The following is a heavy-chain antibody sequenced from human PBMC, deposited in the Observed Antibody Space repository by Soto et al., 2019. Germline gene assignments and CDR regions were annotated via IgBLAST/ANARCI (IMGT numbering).Heavy chain of an antibody. CDR1: GYTFTSHG. J-gene: IGHJ6*03. CDR2: ISAYNGDT. V-gene: IGHV1-18*01. Sequence: QVQLVQSGGEVRKPGASVKVSCKASGYTFTSHGISWVRQAPGQGLEWMGWISAYNGDTNYAQKLQGRVTVTTDRSTSTAYMELRSLRSEDTAVYYCAGMVRGSNIDYYHDMDVWGKGTTVTVSS. CDR3: AGMVRGSNIDYYHDMDV. D-gene: IGHD3-10*01.